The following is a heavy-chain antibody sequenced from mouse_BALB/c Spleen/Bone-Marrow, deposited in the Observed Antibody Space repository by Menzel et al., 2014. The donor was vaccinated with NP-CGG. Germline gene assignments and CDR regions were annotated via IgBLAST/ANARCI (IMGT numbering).Heavy chain of an antibody. Sequence: LVESGAELVKPGASVKLSCTASGFNIXDTYMHWVKQRPEQGLEWIGRIDPANGNTKYDPKFQGKATITADTSSNTAYLQLSSLTSEDTAVYYCAKYGGLRYAMDYWDQGTSVTVSS. D-gene: IGHD2-4*01. V-gene: IGHV14-3*02. J-gene: IGHJ4*01. CDR2: IDPANGNT. CDR1: GFNIXDTY. CDR3: AKYGGLRYAMDY.